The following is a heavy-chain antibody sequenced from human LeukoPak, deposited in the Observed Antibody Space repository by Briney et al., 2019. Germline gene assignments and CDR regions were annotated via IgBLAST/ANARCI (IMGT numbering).Heavy chain of an antibody. J-gene: IGHJ4*02. CDR3: ARGGWLRPFDY. CDR1: GGSFSGYY. V-gene: IGHV4-34*01. Sequence: TSETLSLTCAVYGGSFSGYYWSWIRQPPGKGLEWIGEINHSGSTNHNPSLKSRVTISVDTSKNQFSLKLSSVTAADTAVYYCARGGWLRPFDYWGQGTLVTVSS. D-gene: IGHD5-12*01. CDR2: INHSGST.